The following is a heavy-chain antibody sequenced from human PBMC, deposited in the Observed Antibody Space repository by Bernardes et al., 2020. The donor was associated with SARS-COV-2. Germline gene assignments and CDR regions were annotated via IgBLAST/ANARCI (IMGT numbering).Heavy chain of an antibody. CDR1: GLSFSRHA. V-gene: IGHV3-23*01. J-gene: IGHJ2*01. Sequence: GGSLRLSCVASGLSFSRHAMSWVRLAPGRGLEWVSGVTGDGRQIFYADSVKGRFTISKDSSRNNVYLQMNRLTVEDTAVYYCARDYIVGDSLWYFDLWGRGTLITVSS. D-gene: IGHD2-21*01. CDR2: VTGDGRQI. CDR3: ARDYIVGDSLWYFDL.